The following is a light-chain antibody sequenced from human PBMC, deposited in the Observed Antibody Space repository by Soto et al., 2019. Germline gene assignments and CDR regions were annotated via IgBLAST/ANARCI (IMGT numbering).Light chain of an antibody. J-gene: IGKJ5*01. CDR2: GAS. V-gene: IGKV3-15*01. CDR1: QSLSSN. CDR3: QHYNNWPPIT. Sequence: EIVMTQSPATLSVSPGERATLSCRASQSLSSNIAWYQQKPGQAPRLLISGASTRATGIPARFSGSGSGTEFTLTISSLQSEDFAVYYCQHYNNWPPITFGQGTRLEIK.